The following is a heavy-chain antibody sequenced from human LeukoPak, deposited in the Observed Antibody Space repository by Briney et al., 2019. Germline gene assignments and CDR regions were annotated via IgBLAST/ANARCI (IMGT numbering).Heavy chain of an antibody. J-gene: IGHJ4*02. CDR2: ISGSGATT. Sequence: GGSLRLSCAASGFTFSSYTMSWVRQAPGKGLEWVSAISGSGATTYYADSVKGRFTISRDNSKNTLYPQMNSLRADDTAVYYCAEDSGYYQPYFDYWGQGTLVTVSS. D-gene: IGHD3-22*01. CDR1: GFTFSSYT. CDR3: AEDSGYYQPYFDY. V-gene: IGHV3-23*01.